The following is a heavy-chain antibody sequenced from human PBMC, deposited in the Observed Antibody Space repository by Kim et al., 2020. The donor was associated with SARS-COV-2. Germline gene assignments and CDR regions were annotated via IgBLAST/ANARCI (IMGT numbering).Heavy chain of an antibody. J-gene: IGHJ5*02. Sequence: ASVKVSCKASGYTFTSYGISWVRQAPGQGLEWMGWISAYNGNTNYAQKLQGRVTMTTDTSTSTAYMELRSLRSDDTAVYYCARDRLTRTGTLLIYSSSSGPVDPWGQGTLVTVSS. V-gene: IGHV1-18*01. CDR2: ISAYNGNT. CDR3: ARDRLTRTGTLLIYSSSSGPVDP. D-gene: IGHD6-6*01. CDR1: GYTFTSYG.